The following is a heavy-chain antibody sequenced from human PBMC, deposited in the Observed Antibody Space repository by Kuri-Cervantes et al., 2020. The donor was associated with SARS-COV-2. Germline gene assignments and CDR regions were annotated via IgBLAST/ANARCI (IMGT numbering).Heavy chain of an antibody. V-gene: IGHV3-74*01. CDR2: INPDGSYT. Sequence: ETLSLTCAASGFTFSGHWIHWVRQAPGKGLVWVSRINPDGSYTNNADSVKGRFTLSRDNAKNSLYLQMNSLRAEDTAVYYCARLSDTAHDYWGQGTLVTVSS. CDR1: GFTFSGHW. CDR3: ARLSDTAHDY. J-gene: IGHJ4*02. D-gene: IGHD5-18*01.